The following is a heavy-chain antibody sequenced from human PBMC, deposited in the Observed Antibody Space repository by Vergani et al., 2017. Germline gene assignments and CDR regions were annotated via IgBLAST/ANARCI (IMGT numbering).Heavy chain of an antibody. CDR3: ARDRGCATISCYFSGAFDY. Sequence: EVQLVESGGGLVKPGGSLRLACAASGLTLNTAWMSWVRQAPGRGLEWIGRVKNIIDGGAEQYAAPVKGRFTIFRDNSKNTLILQMNGLRAEDTAVYYCARDRGCATISCYFSGAFDYWGLGTLVSVSS. V-gene: IGHV3-15*01. D-gene: IGHD2-2*01. J-gene: IGHJ4*02. CDR1: GLTLNTAW. CDR2: VKNIIDGGAE.